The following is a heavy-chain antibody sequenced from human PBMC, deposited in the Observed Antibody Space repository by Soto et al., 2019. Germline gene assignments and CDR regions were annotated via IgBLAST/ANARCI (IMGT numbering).Heavy chain of an antibody. D-gene: IGHD2-21*01. CDR2: INHRGST. Sequence: QVQLQQWGAGLLKPSETLSLTCAVYGGSFSGHYWSWIRQYPGKGLEWIAEINHRGSTNYNPSLKSRVNMSVDPSTHQFSLRLGSVPAADTAVYYCARGYPGSIFSTALATSYWFDSWGQGGLLTVSS. J-gene: IGHJ5*01. V-gene: IGHV4-34*01. CDR3: ARGYPGSIFSTALATSYWFDS. CDR1: GGSFSGHY.